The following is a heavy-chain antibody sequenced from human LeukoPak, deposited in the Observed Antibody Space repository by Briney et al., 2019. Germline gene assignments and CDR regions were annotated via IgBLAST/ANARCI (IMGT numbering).Heavy chain of an antibody. J-gene: IGHJ4*02. CDR2: ISYDGSNK. D-gene: IGHD3-22*01. CDR3: ARAVAMIVVIIGFDY. Sequence: GGSLRLSCAASGFTFSSYTMNWVRQAPGKGLEWVAVISYDGSNKYYADSVKGRFTISRDNSKNTLYLQMNSLRAEDTAVYYCARAVAMIVVIIGFDYWGQGTLVTVSS. CDR1: GFTFSSYT. V-gene: IGHV3-30-3*01.